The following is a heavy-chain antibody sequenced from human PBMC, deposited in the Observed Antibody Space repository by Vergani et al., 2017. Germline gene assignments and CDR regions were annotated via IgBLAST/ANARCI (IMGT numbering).Heavy chain of an antibody. D-gene: IGHD2-2*01. CDR2: IIPIFGTA. Sequence: QVQLVQSGAEVGKPGASVKISCKASGYTFTAYYIHWVRQAPEQGLEWMGGIIPIFGTANYAQKFQGRVTITADESTSTAYMELSSLRSEDTAVYYCAREKDIVVVPAAMGSAFDIWGQGTMVTVSS. CDR3: AREKDIVVVPAAMGSAFDI. J-gene: IGHJ3*02. V-gene: IGHV1-69*01. CDR1: GYTFTAYY.